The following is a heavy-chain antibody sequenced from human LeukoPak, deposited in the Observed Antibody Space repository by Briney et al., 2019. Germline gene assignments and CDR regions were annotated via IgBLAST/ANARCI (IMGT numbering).Heavy chain of an antibody. D-gene: IGHD6-19*01. V-gene: IGHV5-51*01. CDR2: IYPGDSDT. J-gene: IGHJ5*02. CDR3: ARQGSGWSATSWFDP. CDR1: GYTFHSYW. Sequence: GESLQISCKGSGYTFHSYWIAWVRQMPGKGLEWMGIIYPGDSDTRYSPSFQGQVTISADKSIRTAYLQWSSLKASDTAMYYCARQGSGWSATSWFDPWGQGTLVTVSS.